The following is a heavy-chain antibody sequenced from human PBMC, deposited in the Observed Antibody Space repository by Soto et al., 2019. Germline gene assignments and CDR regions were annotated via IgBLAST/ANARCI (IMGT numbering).Heavy chain of an antibody. D-gene: IGHD5-18*01. V-gene: IGHV1-69*13. J-gene: IGHJ6*02. CDR2: IIPIFGTA. CDR3: AASADTAMVTGYYGMDV. Sequence: GASVKVSCKASGGTFSSYAIGWVRQAPGQGLEWMGGIIPIFGTANYAQKFQGRVTITADESTSTAYMELSSLRSEDTAVYYCAASADTAMVTGYYGMDVWGQGTTVTVSS. CDR1: GGTFSSYA.